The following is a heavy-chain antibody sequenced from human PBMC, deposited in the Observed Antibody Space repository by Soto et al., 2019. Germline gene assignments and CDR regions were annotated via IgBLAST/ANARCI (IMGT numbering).Heavy chain of an antibody. Sequence: GGSLRLSCAASGFPFSTYSMSWVRQAPGKGLEWISYISASTLTTFYADSVKGRSTISRDTAQNSLYLQMNSLRDEDTAVYYCARAPQLVAPAATGFDSWGQGTLVTVSS. CDR3: ARAPQLVAPAATGFDS. D-gene: IGHD2-2*01. J-gene: IGHJ4*02. CDR1: GFPFSTYS. CDR2: ISASTLTT. V-gene: IGHV3-48*02.